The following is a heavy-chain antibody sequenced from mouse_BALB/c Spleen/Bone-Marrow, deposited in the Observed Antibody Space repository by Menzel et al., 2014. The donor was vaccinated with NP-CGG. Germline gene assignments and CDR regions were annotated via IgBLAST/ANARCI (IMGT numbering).Heavy chain of an antibody. J-gene: IGHJ2*01. CDR3: ATQNFDY. V-gene: IGHV5-9-2*01. CDR1: GFTFSSYG. CDR2: ISGGGSYR. Sequence: EAKLMESGGGLVKPGGSLKLSCTASGFTFSSYGMPWVRQTPEKRLEWVATISGGGSYRYYPDSVQGRITISRDNAKNNLYLQMSSLRSEDTALYYCATQNFDYWGQGTTLTVSS.